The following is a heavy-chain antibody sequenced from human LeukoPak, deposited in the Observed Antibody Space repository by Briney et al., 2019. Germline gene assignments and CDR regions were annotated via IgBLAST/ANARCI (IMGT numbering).Heavy chain of an antibody. J-gene: IGHJ6*02. V-gene: IGHV4-59*08. CDR1: GGSISNSY. D-gene: IGHD1-26*01. CDR3: ARTVSGDYYGMDV. CDR2: TSYSGST. Sequence: PSETLSLTCTVSGGSISNSYWSWVRQPPGKGLEWIGYTSYSGSTNYNPSLKSRVTMSVDTSTDQFSLRLTSVTAADTAVYYCARTVSGDYYGMDVWGQGTTVTVSS.